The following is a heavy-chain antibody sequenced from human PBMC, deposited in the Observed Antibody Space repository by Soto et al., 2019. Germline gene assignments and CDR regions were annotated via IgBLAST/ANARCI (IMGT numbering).Heavy chain of an antibody. D-gene: IGHD3-16*01. CDR2: INRRGSI. V-gene: IGHV4-34*01. J-gene: IGHJ5*02. CDR3: ARGGGVRLGLMVWFDP. Sequence: QVQLQQWGAGLLKPSETLSLTCRVDGGSFSDYFWNWIRQSPGKGLEWIGEINRRGSINYNPSLRSRVTLSVDTSKNEFSLRLSSVTAADTAVYYCARGGGVRLGLMVWFDPWGQGTPVTVSS. CDR1: GGSFSDYF.